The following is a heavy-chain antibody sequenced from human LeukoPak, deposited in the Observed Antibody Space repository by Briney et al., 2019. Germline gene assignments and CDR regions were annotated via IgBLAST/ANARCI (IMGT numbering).Heavy chain of an antibody. CDR2: IYYSGTT. D-gene: IGHD3-3*01. Sequence: PSETLSLTCTVSGGSISSYYWSWIRQPPGKGLEWIGYIYYSGTTNYNPSLKSRVTISVDTSKNQFSLKLSSVTAADTAVYYCAREGITIFGVVIIHYWGQGTLVTVSS. CDR3: AREGITIFGVVIIHY. CDR1: GGSISSYY. J-gene: IGHJ4*02. V-gene: IGHV4-59*01.